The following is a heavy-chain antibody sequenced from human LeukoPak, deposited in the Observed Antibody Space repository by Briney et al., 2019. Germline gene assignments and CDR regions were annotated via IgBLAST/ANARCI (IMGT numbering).Heavy chain of an antibody. J-gene: IGHJ6*03. Sequence: PGGSLRLSCAASGFTFSSYGMHWVRQAPGKGLEWVAFIRYDGSNKYYADSVKGRFTISRDNSKNTLYLQMNSLRAEDTAVYYCAKRLRYFDWLPSSYYSYYYMDVWGKGTTVTVSS. CDR2: IRYDGSNK. CDR1: GFTFSSYG. V-gene: IGHV3-30*02. CDR3: AKRLRYFDWLPSSYYSYYYMDV. D-gene: IGHD3-9*01.